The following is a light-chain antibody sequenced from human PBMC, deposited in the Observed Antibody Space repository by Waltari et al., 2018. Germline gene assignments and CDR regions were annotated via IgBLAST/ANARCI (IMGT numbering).Light chain of an antibody. J-gene: IGLJ3*02. V-gene: IGLV1-44*01. CDR2: RND. Sequence: QPVLTQPPSASGTPGHTVTISCSGGASNIGNNVVNWYQQLPGTAPKLVIYRNDLRPSGVPDRFSGSKSGTSASLAISGLQSEDEADYYCAARDDSLNGRWVFGGGTKVTVL. CDR1: ASNIGNNV. CDR3: AARDDSLNGRWV.